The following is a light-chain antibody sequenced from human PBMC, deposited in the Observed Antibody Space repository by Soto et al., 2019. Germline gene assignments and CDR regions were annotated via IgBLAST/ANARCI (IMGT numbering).Light chain of an antibody. CDR3: QQYGRSVT. Sequence: EIVLTQSPGTLSLSPGERATLSCRASQSVSSNYLAWYQQKPGQTPRLLIYRASSRATGIPDRFRGSGSGTDFTLTISRLEPEDFAVYYCQQYGRSVTFGGGTKVEVK. J-gene: IGKJ4*01. CDR1: QSVSSNY. V-gene: IGKV3-20*01. CDR2: RAS.